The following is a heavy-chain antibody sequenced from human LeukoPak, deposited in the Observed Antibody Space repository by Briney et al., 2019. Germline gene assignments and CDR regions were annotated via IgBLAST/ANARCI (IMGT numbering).Heavy chain of an antibody. CDR3: AKKGFGGSGSYYRLVDY. Sequence: PGGSLRLSCAASGFTFNTYAMSWVRQAPGKGLEWVSVISGSGGSTYYADSVKGRFTISRDNSKNTLYLQMNSLRAEDTAVYYCAKKGFGGSGSYYRLVDYWGQGTLVTVSS. D-gene: IGHD3-10*01. V-gene: IGHV3-23*01. J-gene: IGHJ4*02. CDR1: GFTFNTYA. CDR2: ISGSGGST.